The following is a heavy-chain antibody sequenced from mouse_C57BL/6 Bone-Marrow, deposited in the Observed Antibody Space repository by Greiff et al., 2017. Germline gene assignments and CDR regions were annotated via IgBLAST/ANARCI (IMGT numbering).Heavy chain of an antibody. Sequence: VQLQQSGPELVKPGASVKMSCKASGYTFTDYNMHWVKQSHGKSLEWIGYINPNNGGTSYNQKFKGKATLTVNKSSSTAYMELRSLTSEDSAVYYCARGYYGSSLLDYWGQGTSVTVSS. D-gene: IGHD1-1*01. CDR3: ARGYYGSSLLDY. J-gene: IGHJ4*01. CDR2: INPNNGGT. V-gene: IGHV1-22*01. CDR1: GYTFTDYN.